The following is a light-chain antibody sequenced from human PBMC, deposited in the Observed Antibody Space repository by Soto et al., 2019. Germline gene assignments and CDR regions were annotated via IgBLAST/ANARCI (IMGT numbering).Light chain of an antibody. CDR1: QSISSW. CDR2: WAS. CDR3: QHYNSYSEA. Sequence: DIQMTQSPSTLSASVGDRVTITCRASQSISSWLAWYQQKPGKAPKLLIYWASTLESGVPSRFSGSGSGTEFTLTISSLQPDDFATYYCQHYNSYSEAFGQGTKVDI. V-gene: IGKV1-5*03. J-gene: IGKJ1*01.